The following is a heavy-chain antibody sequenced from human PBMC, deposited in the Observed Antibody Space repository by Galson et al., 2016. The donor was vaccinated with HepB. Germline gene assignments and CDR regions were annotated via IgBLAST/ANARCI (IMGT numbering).Heavy chain of an antibody. D-gene: IGHD6-19*01. Sequence: SVKVSCKASGYTFSHFGVTWVRQAPGQGLEWMGWISPYHGDRKYAQKFQDRVTLTTDTSTSTAYMDLRSLRSDDTAVYYCVRDVPVASAMAILDSWGQGTLVTVSS. CDR1: GYTFSHFG. V-gene: IGHV1-18*01. J-gene: IGHJ4*02. CDR2: ISPYHGDR. CDR3: VRDVPVASAMAILDS.